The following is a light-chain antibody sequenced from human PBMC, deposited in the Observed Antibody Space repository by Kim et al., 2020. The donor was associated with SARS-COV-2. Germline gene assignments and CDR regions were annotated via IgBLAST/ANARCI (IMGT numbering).Light chain of an antibody. CDR1: QGINIS. J-gene: IGKJ5*01. V-gene: IGKV1D-16*01. CDR2: AAS. Sequence: ASVRETVTITCRASQGINISLTWYQQRPGKAPKSLIYAASNLQTGVPGRFSGSGSGTEFTLTIRSLQPEDFATYYCQQYVSYPNTFGQGTRLEIK. CDR3: QQYVSYPNT.